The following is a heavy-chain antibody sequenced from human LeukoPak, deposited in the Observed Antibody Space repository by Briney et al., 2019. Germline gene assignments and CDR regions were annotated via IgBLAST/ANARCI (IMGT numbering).Heavy chain of an antibody. CDR2: ISGSGGST. D-gene: IGHD5-18*01. Sequence: GSLRLSCAASGFTFSSYAMSWVRQAPGKGLEWVSAISGSGGSTYYADSVKGRFTISRDNSKNTLYLLMNGLRAEDTAVYYCAKVGRYSYAHDAFDIWGQGQWSPSLQ. V-gene: IGHV3-23*01. CDR3: AKVGRYSYAHDAFDI. CDR1: GFTFSSYA. J-gene: IGHJ3*02.